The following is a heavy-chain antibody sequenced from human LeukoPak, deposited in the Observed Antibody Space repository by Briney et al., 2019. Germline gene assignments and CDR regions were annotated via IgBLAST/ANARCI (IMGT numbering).Heavy chain of an antibody. Sequence: SETLSLTCTVSGGSISSSSAYWGWIRQPPGKGLEWIGSIYYSKNTYYNPSLKSRVTISADTSKTKFSLTLGSVSATDTAVYYCVSPRGFSYGYFDYWGQETLVTVSS. D-gene: IGHD5-18*01. CDR1: GGSISSSSAY. CDR2: IYYSKNT. V-gene: IGHV4-39*01. CDR3: VSPRGFSYGYFDY. J-gene: IGHJ4*02.